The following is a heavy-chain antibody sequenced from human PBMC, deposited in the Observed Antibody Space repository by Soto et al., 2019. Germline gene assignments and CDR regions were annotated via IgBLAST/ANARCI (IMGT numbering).Heavy chain of an antibody. CDR1: GGSISSYY. D-gene: IGHD3-3*01. J-gene: IGHJ3*02. CDR3: ERVSKSVTIFGVVDAFDI. V-gene: IGHV4-59*01. Sequence: SETRSLTCTVSGGSISSYYWGWIRQPPGKGLEWVGYIYYSGSTNYNPSLTRRVTISVDTSKNQFSLKLSSVTAADTAVYYCERVSKSVTIFGVVDAFDIWGQGTMVTVSS. CDR2: IYYSGST.